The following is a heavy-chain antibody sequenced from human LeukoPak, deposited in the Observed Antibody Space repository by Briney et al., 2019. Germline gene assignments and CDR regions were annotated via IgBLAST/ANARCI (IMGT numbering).Heavy chain of an antibody. CDR3: TRQRATSTRVPNWYFDL. V-gene: IGHV4-39*07. D-gene: IGHD5-24*01. CDR1: GASIRSGPYY. Sequence: KPSETLSLTCTVSGASIRSGPYYWGWIRQPPGKGLEWIGNIYYSESIYYNPSLRSRVTISLDTSRTQFSLKLRSVTAADTAMYYCTRQRATSTRVPNWYFDLWGRGSLVTVSS. J-gene: IGHJ2*01. CDR2: IYYSESI.